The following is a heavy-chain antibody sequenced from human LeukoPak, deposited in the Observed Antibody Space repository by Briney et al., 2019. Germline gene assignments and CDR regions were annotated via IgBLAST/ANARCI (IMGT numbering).Heavy chain of an antibody. V-gene: IGHV4-59*12. CDR2: IYHSGST. CDR3: ARVLNGDNWFDP. CDR1: GGSISSYY. J-gene: IGHJ5*02. Sequence: SETLSLTCTVSGGSISSYYWSWIRQPPGKGLEWIGYIYHSGSTYYNPSLKSRVTISVDRSKNQFSLKLSSVTAADTAVYYCARVLNGDNWFDPWGQGTLVTVSS. D-gene: IGHD4-17*01.